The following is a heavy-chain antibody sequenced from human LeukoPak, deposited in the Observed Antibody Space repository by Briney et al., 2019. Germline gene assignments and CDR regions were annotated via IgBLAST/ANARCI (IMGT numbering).Heavy chain of an antibody. CDR3: ARGDYGGSSLDY. J-gene: IGHJ4*02. D-gene: IGHD4-23*01. CDR2: IYTSGST. Sequence: PSETLSLTCTVSGGSISSGSYYWSWIRQPAGKGLEWIGRIYTSGSTNYNPSLKSRATISVDTSKNQFSLKLSSVTAADTAVYYCARGDYGGSSLDYWGQGTLVTVSS. CDR1: GGSISSGSYY. V-gene: IGHV4-61*02.